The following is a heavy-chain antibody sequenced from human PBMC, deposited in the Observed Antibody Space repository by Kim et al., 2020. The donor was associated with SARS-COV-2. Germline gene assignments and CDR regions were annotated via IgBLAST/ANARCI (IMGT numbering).Heavy chain of an antibody. J-gene: IGHJ4*02. Sequence: GGSLRLSCAASGFTFSSYSMNWVRQAPGKGLEWVSSISSSSSYIYDADSVKGRFTISRDNAKNSLYLQMNSLRAEDTAVYYCARDRGVGWYYDFWSGSHPFDYWGQGTLVTVSS. V-gene: IGHV3-21*01. CDR2: ISSSSSYI. CDR3: ARDRGVGWYYDFWSGSHPFDY. CDR1: GFTFSSYS. D-gene: IGHD3-3*01.